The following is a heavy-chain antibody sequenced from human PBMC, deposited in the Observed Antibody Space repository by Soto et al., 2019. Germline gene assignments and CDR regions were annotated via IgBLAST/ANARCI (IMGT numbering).Heavy chain of an antibody. CDR3: VGEVGDKGYASGCIFFQVDDG. J-gene: IGHJ6*01. D-gene: IGHD2-15*01. Sequence: NWVRQAPGKWLEWVSSISSSSSYIYYADSVKGRFTISQDNTTNSLYLQMNSLSAEATAVGYCVGEVGDKGYASGCIFFQVDDG. CDR2: ISSSSSYI. V-gene: IGHV3-21*01.